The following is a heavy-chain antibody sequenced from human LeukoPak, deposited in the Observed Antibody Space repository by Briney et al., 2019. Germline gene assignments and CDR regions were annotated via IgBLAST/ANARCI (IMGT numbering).Heavy chain of an antibody. CDR3: ARGAYYDFWSGYYHFDY. CDR2: IIPILGIA. V-gene: IGHV1-69*04. Sequence: GASVKVSCKASGGTFSSYAISWVRQAPGQGLEWMGRIIPILGIANYAQKFQGRVTITADKSTSTAYMGLSSLRSEDTAVYYCARGAYYDFWSGYYHFDYWGQGTLVTVSS. D-gene: IGHD3-3*01. J-gene: IGHJ4*02. CDR1: GGTFSSYA.